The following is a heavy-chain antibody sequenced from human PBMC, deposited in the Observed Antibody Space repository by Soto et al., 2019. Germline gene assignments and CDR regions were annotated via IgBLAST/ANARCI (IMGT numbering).Heavy chain of an antibody. J-gene: IGHJ4*02. V-gene: IGHV3-23*01. CDR1: GFTFSSYA. Sequence: EGSLRLSCAASGFTFSSYAMSWVRQAPGKGLEWVSSISHSSGDTYYADSVKGRFTISRDNSRNTLYLQLSSLRDEDTAVYYCAKVDTWTYFDYWGQGTPVTVSS. CDR2: ISHSSGDT. D-gene: IGHD5-12*01. CDR3: AKVDTWTYFDY.